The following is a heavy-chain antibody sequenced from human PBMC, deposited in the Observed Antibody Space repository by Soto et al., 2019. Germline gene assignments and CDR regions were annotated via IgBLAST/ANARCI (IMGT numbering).Heavy chain of an antibody. D-gene: IGHD2-15*01. J-gene: IGHJ6*03. CDR1: GYTFINYG. V-gene: IGHV1-3*01. CDR2: IKAGNGNT. Sequence: QVHLVQSGAEVKNPGASVRVSCKASGYTFINYGMLWVRQAPGQSLEWMGWIKAGNGNTEYSQNFQGRVTITRDTSASTAYMELSSLGSEDTAVYYCARDGGYCSGVTCYSYYYYMDVWGKGTTVTVSS. CDR3: ARDGGYCSGVTCYSYYYYMDV.